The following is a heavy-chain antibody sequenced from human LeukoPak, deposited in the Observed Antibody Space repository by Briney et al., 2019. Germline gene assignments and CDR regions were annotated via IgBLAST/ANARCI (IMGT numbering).Heavy chain of an antibody. CDR1: GGSISSYY. V-gene: IGHV4-59*01. D-gene: IGHD5-18*01. CDR3: ARGLQPGPFDY. CDR2: IYYSGST. J-gene: IGHJ4*02. Sequence: PSETLSLTCTVSGGSISSYYWSWIRQPPGKGLEWIGYIYYSGSTNYNPSLKSRVTISVDTSKNQFSLKLGSVTAADTAVYYCARGLQPGPFDYWGQGTLVTVSS.